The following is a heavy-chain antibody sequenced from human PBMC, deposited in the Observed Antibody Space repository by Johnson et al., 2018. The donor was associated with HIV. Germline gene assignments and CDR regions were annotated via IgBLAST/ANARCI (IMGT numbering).Heavy chain of an antibody. Sequence: MLLVESGGGLIQPGGSLRLSCAASGFTVSSNYMSWVRQAPGKGLEWVSIIYSGGRTYSADSVKGRFTISRDNSKNTLYLQMNTLRAEDTAVYYCAREAGAFDIWGQGTTVTVSP. CDR3: AREAGAFDI. V-gene: IGHV3-53*01. CDR2: IYSGGRT. CDR1: GFTVSSNY. J-gene: IGHJ3*02.